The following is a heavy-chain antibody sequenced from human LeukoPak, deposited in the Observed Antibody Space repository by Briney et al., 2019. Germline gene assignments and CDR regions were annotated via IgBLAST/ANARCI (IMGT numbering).Heavy chain of an antibody. Sequence: SETLSLTCTVSGGSISSYYWSWIRQPAGKGLEWIGRIYTSGSTNYNPSLKSRVTMSVDTSKNQFSLKLSSVTAADTAVYYCARMYSSSWYDYYYYYMDIWGKRTTVTVSS. J-gene: IGHJ6*03. V-gene: IGHV4-4*07. CDR2: IYTSGST. CDR3: ARMYSSSWYDYYYYYMDI. D-gene: IGHD6-13*01. CDR1: GGSISSYY.